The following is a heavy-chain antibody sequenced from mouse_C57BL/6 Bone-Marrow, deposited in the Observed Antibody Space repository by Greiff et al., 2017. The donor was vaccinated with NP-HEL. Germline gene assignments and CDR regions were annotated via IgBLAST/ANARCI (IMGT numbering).Heavy chain of an antibody. V-gene: IGHV5-6*01. CDR1: GFTFSSYG. CDR2: ISSGGSYT. CDR3: ARHPILYGSSYWYFDV. Sequence: EVQVVESGGDLVKPGGSLKLSCAASGFTFSSYGMSWVRRTPDKRLEWVATISSGGSYTYYPDSVKGRFTISRDNAKNTLYLQMSSLKSEDTAMYYCARHPILYGSSYWYFDVWGTGTTVTVSS. J-gene: IGHJ1*03. D-gene: IGHD1-1*01.